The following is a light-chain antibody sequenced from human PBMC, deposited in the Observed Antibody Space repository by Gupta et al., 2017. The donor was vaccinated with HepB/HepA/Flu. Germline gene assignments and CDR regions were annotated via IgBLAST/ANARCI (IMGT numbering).Light chain of an antibody. CDR3: NSYASSNNWV. V-gene: IGLV2-8*01. Sequence: QSALNQLPSASGSPGQSVTISCTGTSSDIGGYNFVSWYQQHPGKAPKLMIYEVSKWPSGVPDRFSGSKSGNTASLTVSGLQAEDEADYYCNSYASSNNWVFGGGTKLTVL. J-gene: IGLJ3*02. CDR1: SSDIGGYNF. CDR2: EVS.